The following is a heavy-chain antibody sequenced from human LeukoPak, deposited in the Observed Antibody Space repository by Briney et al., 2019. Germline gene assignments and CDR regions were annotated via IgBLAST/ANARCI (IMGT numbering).Heavy chain of an antibody. V-gene: IGHV3-7*01. Sequence: GGSLRLSCAASGFTFSSYSMSWVRQAPGKGLEWVANIKQDGSEKYYVDSVKGRFTISRDNAKNSLYLQMNSLRAEDTAVYYCARYIAAAGLAFDYWGQGTLVTVSS. CDR3: ARYIAAAGLAFDY. CDR1: GFTFSSYS. J-gene: IGHJ4*02. D-gene: IGHD6-13*01. CDR2: IKQDGSEK.